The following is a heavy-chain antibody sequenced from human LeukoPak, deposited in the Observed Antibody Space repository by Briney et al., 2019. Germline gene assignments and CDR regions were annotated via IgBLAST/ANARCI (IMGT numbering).Heavy chain of an antibody. D-gene: IGHD2-15*01. CDR3: ARLYCSGGSCYFFDY. Sequence: PGGSLRLSCAASAFTFSSYSMNWVRQAPGKGLEWVSSISSSSSYIYYADSVKGRFTISRDNAKNSLYLQMNSLRAEDTAVYSCARLYCSGGSCYFFDYWGQGTLVTVSS. CDR2: ISSSSSYI. J-gene: IGHJ4*02. V-gene: IGHV3-21*01. CDR1: AFTFSSYS.